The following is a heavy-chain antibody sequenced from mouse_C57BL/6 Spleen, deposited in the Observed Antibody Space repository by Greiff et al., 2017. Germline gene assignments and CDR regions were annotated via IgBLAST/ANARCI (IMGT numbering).Heavy chain of an antibody. CDR1: GYTFTDYY. CDR2: INPNNGGT. J-gene: IGHJ1*03. V-gene: IGHV1-26*01. D-gene: IGHD1-1*01. Sequence: EVQLQQSGPELVKPGASVKISCKASGYTFTDYYMNWVKQSHGKSLEWIGDINPNNGGTSYNQKFKGKATLTVDKSSSTAYMERRSLTSEDSAVYYCARGDGSWYFDVWGTGTTVTVSS. CDR3: ARGDGSWYFDV.